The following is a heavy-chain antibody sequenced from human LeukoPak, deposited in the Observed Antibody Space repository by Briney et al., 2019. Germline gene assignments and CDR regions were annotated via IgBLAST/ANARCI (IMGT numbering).Heavy chain of an antibody. Sequence: SETLSLTCAVYGGTFSGYYWSWIRQPPGKGLEWIGEINHSGSTNYNPSLKSRVTISVDTSKNQFSLKLSSVTAADTAVYYCARALKRSGYDYWGQGTLVTVSS. CDR3: ARALKRSGYDY. V-gene: IGHV4-34*01. D-gene: IGHD3-22*01. J-gene: IGHJ4*02. CDR1: GGTFSGYY. CDR2: INHSGST.